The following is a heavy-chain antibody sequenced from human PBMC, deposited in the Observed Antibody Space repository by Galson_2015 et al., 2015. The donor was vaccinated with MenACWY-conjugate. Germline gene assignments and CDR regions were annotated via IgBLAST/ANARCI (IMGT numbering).Heavy chain of an antibody. J-gene: IGHJ6*02. V-gene: IGHV5-51*01. CDR2: ISPGDSNT. Sequence: QSGAEVKKPGDSLKISCKASGYIFPTYWIAWVRQMPGKGLEWMELISPGDSNTRYSPSFQGQVTISADKSISTAYLQWSSLKASDTAMYYCARHPPGGRGMDVWGQGTTVTVSS. D-gene: IGHD1-26*01. CDR1: GYIFPTYW. CDR3: ARHPPGGRGMDV.